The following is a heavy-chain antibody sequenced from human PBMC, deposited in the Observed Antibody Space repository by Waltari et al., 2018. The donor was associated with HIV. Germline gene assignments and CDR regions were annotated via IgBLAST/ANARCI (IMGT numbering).Heavy chain of an antibody. CDR3: AIDSSQVLWFGESLAL. V-gene: IGHV3-30*03. CDR2: ISYDGIKK. J-gene: IGHJ4*02. D-gene: IGHD3-10*01. Sequence: QVQLVESGGGVVQPGDVLRLSCAASGPSFGRVGMHWVRKAPGRGLEWVAAISYDGIKKFHADSVRVRLTISRDTSNKTLYRQMNTIETEDTAVYFCAIDSSQVLWFGESLALWGQGTQVTVS. CDR1: GPSFGRVG.